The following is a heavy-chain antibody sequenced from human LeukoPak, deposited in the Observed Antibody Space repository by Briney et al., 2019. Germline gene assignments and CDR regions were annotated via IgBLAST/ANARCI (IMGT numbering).Heavy chain of an antibody. D-gene: IGHD6-19*01. CDR1: GGSISSDY. V-gene: IGHV4-4*07. J-gene: IGHJ4*02. CDR3: ARHEAGTLLFDY. Sequence: SETLSLTCTVSGGSISSDYCVWIRQPAGKGLEWIGRVDASGNTNYSPSLESRVAMSVDTSKNQFSLRLTSVTAADTAMYYCARHEAGTLLFDYWGQGTLVTVSS. CDR2: VDASGNT.